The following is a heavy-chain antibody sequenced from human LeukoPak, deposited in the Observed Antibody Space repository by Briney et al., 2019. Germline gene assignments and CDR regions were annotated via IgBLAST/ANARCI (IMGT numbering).Heavy chain of an antibody. CDR1: GFTFSSYA. V-gene: IGHV3-23*01. J-gene: IGHJ3*02. CDR2: ISGSGGST. Sequence: GGSLRLSCAAPGFTFSSYAMSWVRQAPGKGLEWVSAISGSGGSTYYADSVKGRFTISRDNSKNTLYLQMNSLRAEDTAVYYCAKSSRGVIAAFDIWGQGTMVTVSS. D-gene: IGHD3-10*01. CDR3: AKSSRGVIAAFDI.